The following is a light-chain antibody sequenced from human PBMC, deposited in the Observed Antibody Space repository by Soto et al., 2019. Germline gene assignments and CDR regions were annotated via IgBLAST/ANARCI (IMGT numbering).Light chain of an antibody. V-gene: IGLV1-44*01. J-gene: IGLJ3*02. Sequence: QSVLTQPPSASGTPGQRVTISCSGSSANIGSNTVNWYHQLPGTAPKLLIYSNDQRPSGVPDRFSGSKSGTSASLAISGLQSEDEADYYCQAYDYSLTAFVFGGGTQLTVL. CDR3: QAYDYSLTAFV. CDR1: SANIGSNT. CDR2: SND.